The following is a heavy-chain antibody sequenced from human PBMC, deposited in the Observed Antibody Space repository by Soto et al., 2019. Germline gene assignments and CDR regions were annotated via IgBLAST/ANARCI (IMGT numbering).Heavy chain of an antibody. J-gene: IGHJ3*02. CDR2: INPYSGDT. CDR3: ARDVSATITSPHDAFDI. D-gene: IGHD3-10*01. V-gene: IGHV1-2*04. Sequence: QVQLVQSGAEVKKPGASVKVSCKASGYTFTGNYIHWVRQAPGQGLEWMGWINPYSGDTNYAQNFQGWGTMTRDTSISTAYMELGRLRSDDTAMYYCARDVSATITSPHDAFDIWGQGTMVTVSS. CDR1: GYTFTGNY.